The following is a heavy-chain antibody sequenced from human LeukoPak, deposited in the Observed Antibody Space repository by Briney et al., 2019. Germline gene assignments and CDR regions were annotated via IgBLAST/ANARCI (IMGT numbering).Heavy chain of an antibody. J-gene: IGHJ4*02. Sequence: PSETLSLTCAVYGGPFSGYYWSWIRQPPGKGLEWIGEINHSGSTNYNPSLKSRVTISVDTSKNQFSLKLSSVTAADTAVYYCARLPWDYWGQGTLVTVSS. CDR3: ARLPWDY. V-gene: IGHV4-34*01. D-gene: IGHD1-26*01. CDR2: INHSGST. CDR1: GGPFSGYY.